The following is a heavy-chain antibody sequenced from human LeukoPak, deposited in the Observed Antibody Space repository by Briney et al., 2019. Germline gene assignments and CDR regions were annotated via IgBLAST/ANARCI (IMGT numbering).Heavy chain of an antibody. Sequence: GGSLRLSCTASGFTIGDYAMSWFRQAPGKGLEWVGFIRSKAYGGTTEYAASVKGRFTISRDDSKSIAYLQMNSLKTEDTAVYYFSRDGDIVVVPAAMGTNWFDPWGQGTLVTVSS. J-gene: IGHJ5*02. CDR3: SRDGDIVVVPAAMGTNWFDP. D-gene: IGHD2-2*01. CDR1: GFTIGDYA. CDR2: IRSKAYGGTT. V-gene: IGHV3-49*03.